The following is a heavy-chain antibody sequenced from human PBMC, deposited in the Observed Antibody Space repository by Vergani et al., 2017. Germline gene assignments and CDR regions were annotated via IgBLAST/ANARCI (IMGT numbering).Heavy chain of an antibody. CDR1: GFTFSSYA. CDR2: IRYDGSNK. Sequence: VQLLESGGGLVQPGGSLRLSCAASGFTFSSYAMSWVRQAPGKGLEWVAFIRYDGSNKYYADSVKGRFTISRDNSKNTLYLQMNSLRAEDTAVYYCAKVGGLGNIYYYYYMDVWGKGTTVTVSS. CDR3: AKVGGLGNIYYYYYMDV. J-gene: IGHJ6*03. V-gene: IGHV3-30*02. D-gene: IGHD1-26*01.